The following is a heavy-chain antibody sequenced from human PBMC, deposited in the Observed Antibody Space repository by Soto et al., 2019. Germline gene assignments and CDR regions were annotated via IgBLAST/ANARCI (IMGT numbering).Heavy chain of an antibody. CDR3: ARVPLSLFLSEAVAGTHFDL. J-gene: IGHJ2*01. V-gene: IGHV1-18*01. CDR2: ISAYNGNT. D-gene: IGHD6-19*01. Sequence: GSSVKVSCKASGYTFTSYGISWVRQAPGQGLEWMGWISAYNGNTNYAQKLQGRVTMTTDTSTSTAYMELRSLRYDDTAVYYCARVPLSLFLSEAVAGTHFDLWGRVTLVTVSS. CDR1: GYTFTSYG.